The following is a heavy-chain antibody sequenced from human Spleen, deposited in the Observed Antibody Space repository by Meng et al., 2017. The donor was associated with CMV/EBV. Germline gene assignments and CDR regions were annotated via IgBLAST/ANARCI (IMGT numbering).Heavy chain of an antibody. CDR1: GYEFDGYD. CDR3: TRNWRKGKGGFDP. V-gene: IGHV1-8*02. CDR2: MNPFSGNS. J-gene: IGHJ5*02. D-gene: IGHD3-3*01. Sequence: CTASGYEFDGYDIHWVRQATGQGLEWMGWMNPFSGNSGCAQKFQGRVTLTRDRSTSTAYMELTSLRSDDTAVYYCTRNWRKGKGGFDPWGQGSLVTVSS.